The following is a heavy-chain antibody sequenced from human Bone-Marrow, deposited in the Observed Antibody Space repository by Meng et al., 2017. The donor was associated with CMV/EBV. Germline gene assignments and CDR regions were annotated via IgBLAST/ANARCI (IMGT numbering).Heavy chain of an antibody. CDR1: GGSISSYY. CDR3: ARDKNPGIGFDY. J-gene: IGHJ4*02. Sequence: SETLSLTCTVSGGSISSYYWSWIRQPPGKGLEWIGYIYYSGSTYYNPSLKSRVTISVDTSKNQFSLKLSSVTAADTAVYYCARDKNPGIGFDYWGRGTLVTVSS. V-gene: IGHV4-59*12. D-gene: IGHD1-14*01. CDR2: IYYSGST.